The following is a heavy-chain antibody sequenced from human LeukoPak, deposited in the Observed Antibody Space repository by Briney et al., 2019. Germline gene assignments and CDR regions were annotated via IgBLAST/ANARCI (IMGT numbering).Heavy chain of an antibody. CDR2: ISGSGGST. Sequence: GGSLRLSCAASGFTFSSYAMSWVRQAPEKGLEWVSTISGSGGSTYYTDSVRGRFTISRDNSKNTLYLQMNSLRAEDTAVYYCARDAHYYDSSGPFDYWGQGTLVTVSS. D-gene: IGHD3-22*01. J-gene: IGHJ4*02. V-gene: IGHV3-23*01. CDR1: GFTFSSYA. CDR3: ARDAHYYDSSGPFDY.